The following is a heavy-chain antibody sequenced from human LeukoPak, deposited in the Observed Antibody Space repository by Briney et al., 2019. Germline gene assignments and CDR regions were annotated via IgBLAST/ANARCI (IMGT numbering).Heavy chain of an antibody. D-gene: IGHD1-26*01. CDR2: IYYSGST. CDR3: AVKRRWGPYYMDV. Sequence: SETLSLTCTVSGGSISSSSYYWGWIRQPPGKGLEWTGSIYYSGSTYYNPSLKSRVTISVDTSKNQFSLKLSSVTAADTAVYYCAVKRRWGPYYMDVWGKGTTVTVSS. CDR1: GGSISSSSYY. J-gene: IGHJ6*03. V-gene: IGHV4-39*07.